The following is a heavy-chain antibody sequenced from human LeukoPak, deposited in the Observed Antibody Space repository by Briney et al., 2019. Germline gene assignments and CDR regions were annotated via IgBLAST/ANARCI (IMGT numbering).Heavy chain of an antibody. CDR3: ARESEYSSSSAEYFQH. D-gene: IGHD6-6*01. Sequence: KPSETLSLTCTVSGGSISSYYWSWIRQPPGKGLEWIGYIYYGGSTNYNPSLKSRVTISVDTSKNQFSLKLSSVTAADTAVYYCARESEYSSSSAEYFQHWGQGTLVTVSS. CDR1: GGSISSYY. V-gene: IGHV4-59*01. J-gene: IGHJ1*01. CDR2: IYYGGST.